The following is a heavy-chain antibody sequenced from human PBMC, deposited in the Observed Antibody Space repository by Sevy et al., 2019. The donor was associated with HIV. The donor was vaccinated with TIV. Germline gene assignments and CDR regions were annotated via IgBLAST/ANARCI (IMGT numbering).Heavy chain of an antibody. CDR2: ISSDVIRK. J-gene: IGHJ4*01. CDR1: GFNFSTYA. Sequence: GGSLRLSCSVSGFNFSTYAMHWVRQAPGKGLEWVAVISSDVIRKYYGASVRGRFAISRYKSNNTLSLQMNSLRIEDTAVYYCARDAWGDGALPDYWGQGTLVTVSS. D-gene: IGHD3-16*01. V-gene: IGHV3-30*09. CDR3: ARDAWGDGALPDY.